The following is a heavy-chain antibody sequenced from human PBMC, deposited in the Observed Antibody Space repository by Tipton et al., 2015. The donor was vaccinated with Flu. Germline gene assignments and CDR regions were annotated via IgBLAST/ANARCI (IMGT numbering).Heavy chain of an antibody. D-gene: IGHD5-12*01. CDR1: GFTFSRYG. CDR2: FSASARTT. CDR3: AKVIPELVADLDY. V-gene: IGHV3-23*01. J-gene: IGHJ4*02. Sequence: SLRLSCAVSGFTFSRYGMSWVRQAPGKGLEWVSGFSASARTTYFADSVKGRFTISRDNFKNTLYLQMNSVRAEDTAVYYCAKVIPELVADLDYWGQGTLVTVPS.